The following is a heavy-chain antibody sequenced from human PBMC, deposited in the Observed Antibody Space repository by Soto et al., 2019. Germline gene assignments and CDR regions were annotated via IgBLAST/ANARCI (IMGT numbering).Heavy chain of an antibody. Sequence: HPGGSLRLSCAASGFTLSSYGMHWVRQAPGKGLEWVAVISYDGSNKYYADSVKGRFTISRDNSKNTLYLQMNSLRAEDTAVYYCAIYSSGWYPLDYWGQGTLVTVSS. V-gene: IGHV3-30*03. D-gene: IGHD6-19*01. J-gene: IGHJ4*02. CDR2: ISYDGSNK. CDR3: AIYSSGWYPLDY. CDR1: GFTLSSYG.